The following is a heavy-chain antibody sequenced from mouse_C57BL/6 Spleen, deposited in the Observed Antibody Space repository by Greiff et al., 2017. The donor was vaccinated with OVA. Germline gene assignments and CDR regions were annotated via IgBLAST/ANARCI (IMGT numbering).Heavy chain of an antibody. D-gene: IGHD3-1*01. J-gene: IGHJ3*01. CDR1: GYTFTSYW. CDR2: IDPSDSET. Sequence: VQLKQPGAELVRPGSSVKLSCKASGYTFTSYWMHWVKQRPIQGLEWIGNIDPSDSETHYNQKFKDKATMTVDKSSSTAYMQLSSLTSEDSAVYYCARSGRQAWFAYWGQGTLVTVSA. V-gene: IGHV1-52*01. CDR3: ARSGRQAWFAY.